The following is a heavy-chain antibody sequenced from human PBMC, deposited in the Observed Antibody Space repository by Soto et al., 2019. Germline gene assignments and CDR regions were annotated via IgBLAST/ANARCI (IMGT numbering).Heavy chain of an antibody. D-gene: IGHD2-2*02. J-gene: IGHJ6*02. Sequence: GGSLRLSCAVSGFTFSNFVMNWVRQAPGQRLEWVSTISGSDGATYYADSVKGRFTISRDNSKNTLYLQMNSLRGEDTAIYYRAKDGSRIPLDVWGQGTTVTVSS. CDR2: ISGSDGAT. V-gene: IGHV3-23*01. CDR3: AKDGSRIPLDV. CDR1: GFTFSNFV.